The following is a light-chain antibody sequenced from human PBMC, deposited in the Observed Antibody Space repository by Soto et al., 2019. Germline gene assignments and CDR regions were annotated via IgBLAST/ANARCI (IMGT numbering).Light chain of an antibody. V-gene: IGKV1-39*01. CDR3: QQSYSTPPWT. CDR2: AAS. Sequence: DIQMTQSPSSLSASVGDRVTIICRASQGIRNDVGWYQQKPGKAPKLLIYAASNLQSGVPSRFSGSGSGTDFTLTISSLQPEDFATYFCQQSYSTPPWTFGQGTKVDIK. CDR1: QGIRND. J-gene: IGKJ1*01.